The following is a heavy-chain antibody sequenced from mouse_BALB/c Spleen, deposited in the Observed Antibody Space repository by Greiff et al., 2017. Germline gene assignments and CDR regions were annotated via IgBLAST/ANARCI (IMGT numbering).Heavy chain of an antibody. CDR1: GYTFTNYW. D-gene: IGHD2-14*01. J-gene: IGHJ2*01. CDR3: ARGYDDGYFDY. Sequence: QVQLQQSGAELVRPGTSVKISCKASGYTFTNYWLGWVKQRPGHGLEWIGDIYPGGGYTNYNEKFKGKATLTADTSSSTAYMQLSSLTSEDSAVYFCARGYDDGYFDYWGQGTTLTVSS. CDR2: IYPGGGYT. V-gene: IGHV1-63*02.